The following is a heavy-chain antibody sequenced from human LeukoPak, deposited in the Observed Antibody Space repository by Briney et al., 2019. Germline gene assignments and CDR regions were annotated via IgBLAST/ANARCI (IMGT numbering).Heavy chain of an antibody. Sequence: SETLSLTCTVSGGSISSSRHFWGWIRQPPGKGLQGIGSMIYTGNPVHSPTFKSPITISVDTSNDQFSLTRRSVTAADTAVYFCARDRSVSRGWYSDYWGPGSLVTVSS. CDR1: GGSISSSRHF. J-gene: IGHJ4*02. D-gene: IGHD6-19*01. CDR2: MIYTGNP. V-gene: IGHV4-39*07. CDR3: ARDRSVSRGWYSDY.